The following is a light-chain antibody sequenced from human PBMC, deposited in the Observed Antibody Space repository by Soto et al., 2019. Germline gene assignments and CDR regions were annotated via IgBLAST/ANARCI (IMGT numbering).Light chain of an antibody. CDR3: XQCGTSQCT. J-gene: IGKJ2*02. V-gene: IGKV3-20*01. CDR2: GAS. Sequence: EIVLTQSPGTLSLSPGERATLSCRASQSISSYLAWYQQKLGQAPRLLIYGASSRATGIPDRFSGSGSGTDXXLXXXXLEPXDFAXXXXXQCGTSQCTFGQGTKLEIK. CDR1: QSISSY.